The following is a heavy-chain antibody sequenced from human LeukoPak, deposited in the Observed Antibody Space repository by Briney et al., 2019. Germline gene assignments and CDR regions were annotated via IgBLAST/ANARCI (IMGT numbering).Heavy chain of an antibody. CDR1: GGSISTTSYY. V-gene: IGHV4-39*01. D-gene: IGHD2-2*01. J-gene: IGHJ4*02. Sequence: PSETLSLTCTVSGGSISTTSYYWGWIRQPPGKGLEWIGSIYCSGRTYYNPSLKSRLTISVDTSKNQFSLKLSSVTAADTALYWCARHNAPRRVGFDFWGQGILVTVSS. CDR3: ARHNAPRRVGFDF. CDR2: IYCSGRT.